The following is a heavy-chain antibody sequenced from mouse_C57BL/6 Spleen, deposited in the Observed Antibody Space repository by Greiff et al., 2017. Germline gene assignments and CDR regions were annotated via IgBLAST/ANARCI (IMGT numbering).Heavy chain of an antibody. J-gene: IGHJ1*03. CDR3: GRRSNYGDFEG. CDR1: GYTFTSYW. V-gene: IGHV1-61*01. CDR2: IYPSDSET. Sequence: QVQLQQPGAELVRPGSSVKLSCKASGYTFTSYWMDWVKQRPGQGLEWIGNIYPSDSETHYNQKFKDKATLTVDKSSSTAYMQLSSLTSEDSAVYYCGRRSNYGDFEGWGTGTTVTVAS. D-gene: IGHD2-5*01.